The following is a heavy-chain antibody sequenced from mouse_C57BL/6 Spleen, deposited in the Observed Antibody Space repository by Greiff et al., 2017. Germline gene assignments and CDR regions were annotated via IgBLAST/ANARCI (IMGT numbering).Heavy chain of an antibody. CDR2: ISGGGGNT. Sequence: EVQVVESGGGLVKPGGSLKLSCAASGFTFSSYTMSWVRQTPEKRLEWVATISGGGGNTYYPDSVKGRFTISRDNAKNTLYLQMSSLRSEDTALYYCARRRPYAMDYWGQGTSVTVSS. CDR1: GFTFSSYT. CDR3: ARRRPYAMDY. J-gene: IGHJ4*01. V-gene: IGHV5-9*01.